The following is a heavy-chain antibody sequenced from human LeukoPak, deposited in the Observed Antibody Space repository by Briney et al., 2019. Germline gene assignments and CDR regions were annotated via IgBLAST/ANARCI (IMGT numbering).Heavy chain of an antibody. V-gene: IGHV1-2*02. CDR1: GYTFTGYY. D-gene: IGHD6-19*01. CDR2: INPNSGGT. J-gene: IGHJ5*02. CDR3: ARALPYSSHAGGWFDP. Sequence: ASVKVSCKASGYTFTGYYMHWVRQAPGQGLEWMGWINPNSGGTNYAQKFQGRVTMTRDTSISTAYMELSRLRSDDTAVYYCARALPYSSHAGGWFDPWGQGTLVTVSS.